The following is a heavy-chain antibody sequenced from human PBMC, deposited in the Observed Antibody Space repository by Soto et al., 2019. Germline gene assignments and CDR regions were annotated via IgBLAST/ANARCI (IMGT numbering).Heavy chain of an antibody. CDR2: MNPNSGNT. V-gene: IGHV1-8*01. CDR3: VRVSWTIVRVVIIHWFDP. D-gene: IGHD3-3*01. J-gene: IGHJ5*02. Sequence: GKGLEWMGWMNPNSGNTGYAQKFQRRVTMTRNTSISTAYMEMSSLRSEDTAVYYCVRVSWTIVRVVIIHWFDPWGQGTLVTVS.